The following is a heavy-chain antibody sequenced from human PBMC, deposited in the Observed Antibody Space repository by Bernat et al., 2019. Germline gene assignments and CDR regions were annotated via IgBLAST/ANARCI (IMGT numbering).Heavy chain of an antibody. CDR3: ARGELRWFGESGPPLDY. V-gene: IGHV3-23*01. Sequence: EVQLLESGGGLVQPGGSLRLSCAASGFTFSSYAMNWVRQAPGKGLEWVSAISGSGGSTYYADSVKGRFTISRDNSKNTLYLKMNSLRAEDTAVYYCARGELRWFGESGPPLDYWGQGTLVTVSS. CDR2: ISGSGGST. D-gene: IGHD3-10*01. J-gene: IGHJ4*02. CDR1: GFTFSSYA.